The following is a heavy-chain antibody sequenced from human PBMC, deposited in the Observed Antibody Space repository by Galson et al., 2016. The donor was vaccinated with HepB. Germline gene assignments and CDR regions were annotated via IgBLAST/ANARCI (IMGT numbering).Heavy chain of an antibody. CDR1: GFTFSTYA. J-gene: IGHJ5*02. CDR2: ISGSGSST. V-gene: IGHV3-23*01. D-gene: IGHD2-15*01. CDR3: AKRYCSGGSCYHVDH. Sequence: SLRLSCAASGFTFSTYAMSWVRQAPGKGLEWVSLISGSGSSTFYADSAKGRFTIPRDNSKNTLYLQMNSLRAEDTAVYYCAKRYCSGGSCYHVDHWGQGTLVTVSS.